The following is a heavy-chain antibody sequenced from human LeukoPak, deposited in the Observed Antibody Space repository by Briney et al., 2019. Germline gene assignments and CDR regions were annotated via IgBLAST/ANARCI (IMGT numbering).Heavy chain of an antibody. J-gene: IGHJ4*02. CDR1: GFTFDDYA. Sequence: GGSLRLSCAASGFTFDDYAMHCVPQAPGKALEWVSGISWNSGSIGYADSVKGQFTISRDNAKNSLYLQMNSLRAEDMALYYCAKGIAAAGVYYFDYWGQGTLVTVSS. CDR3: AKGIAAAGVYYFDY. V-gene: IGHV3-9*03. CDR2: ISWNSGSI. D-gene: IGHD6-13*01.